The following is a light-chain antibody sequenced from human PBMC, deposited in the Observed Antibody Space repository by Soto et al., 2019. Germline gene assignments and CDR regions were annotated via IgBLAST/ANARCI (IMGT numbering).Light chain of an antibody. J-gene: IGKJ2*01. Sequence: EIQMTQSPSTLSASVGDRVTITCRASQSISTHLAWYQQKPGKAPEVLIYDASTLESGVPSRFSGSGSGTKFTLTISSLQPDYFATYYCQQYSSNLYTFGQGTKLEIK. V-gene: IGKV1-5*01. CDR1: QSISTH. CDR2: DAS. CDR3: QQYSSNLYT.